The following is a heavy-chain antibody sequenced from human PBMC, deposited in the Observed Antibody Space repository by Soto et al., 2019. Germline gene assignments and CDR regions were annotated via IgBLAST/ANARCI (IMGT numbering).Heavy chain of an antibody. D-gene: IGHD1-20*01. CDR3: ARRDTWNDSFFWFDP. V-gene: IGHV3-21*01. Sequence: GGSLRLSCAAPGFTFSSYSMNWVRQAPGKGLEWVSSISSSSSYIYYADSVKGRFTISRDNAKNSLYLQMNSLRAEDTAVYYCARRDTWNDSFFWFDPWGQGTLVTVSS. CDR1: GFTFSSYS. CDR2: ISSSSSYI. J-gene: IGHJ5*02.